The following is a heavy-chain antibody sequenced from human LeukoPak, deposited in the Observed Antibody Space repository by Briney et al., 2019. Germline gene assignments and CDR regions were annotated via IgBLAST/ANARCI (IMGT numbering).Heavy chain of an antibody. J-gene: IGHJ4*02. CDR2: ISTSGDRT. CDR1: GFTFSTYA. Sequence: GSLRLSCAASGFTFSTYAMSWVRQAPGKGLEWVSGISTSGDRTYYADSVKGRFTISRDNSKNTLFLQMNSLRAEDTALYYCAKGSSGYFFDLWGQGTLVTVSS. V-gene: IGHV3-23*01. D-gene: IGHD3-22*01. CDR3: AKGSSGYFFDL.